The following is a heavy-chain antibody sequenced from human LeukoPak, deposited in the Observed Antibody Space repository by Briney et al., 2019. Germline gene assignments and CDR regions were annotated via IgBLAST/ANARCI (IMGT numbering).Heavy chain of an antibody. CDR1: GGSISSGSYY. Sequence: SQTLSLTCTVSGGSISSGSYYWSWIRQPAGKGLEWIGRIYTSGSTNYNPSLKSRVTISVDTSKNQFSLKLSSVTAADTAVYYCARLRDYYYYCMDVWGKGTPVTVSS. J-gene: IGHJ6*03. V-gene: IGHV4-61*02. CDR3: ARLRDYYYYCMDV. CDR2: IYTSGST.